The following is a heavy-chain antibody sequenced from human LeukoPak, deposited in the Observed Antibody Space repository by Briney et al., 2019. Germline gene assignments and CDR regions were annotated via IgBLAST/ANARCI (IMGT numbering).Heavy chain of an antibody. Sequence: GGSLRLSCAASGFTFSSYSMNWVRQAPGKGLEWVSYISSSSSTIYYADSVKGRFTISRDNAKNSLYLQMNSLRAEDTAVYYCARDHRYYDTLTGYLHAEYFQHWGQGTLVTVSS. V-gene: IGHV3-48*01. CDR2: ISSSSSTI. J-gene: IGHJ1*01. CDR1: GFTFSSYS. CDR3: ARDHRYYDTLTGYLHAEYFQH. D-gene: IGHD3-9*01.